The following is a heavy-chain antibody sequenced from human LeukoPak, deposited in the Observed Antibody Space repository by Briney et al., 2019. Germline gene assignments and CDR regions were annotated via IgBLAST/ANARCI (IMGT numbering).Heavy chain of an antibody. D-gene: IGHD3-10*01. V-gene: IGHV3-7*01. CDR2: IKQDGSEK. Sequence: RSGGSLRLSCAASGFTVSSNYMSWVRQAPGKGLEWVANIKQDGSEKYYVDSVRGRFTISRDNAKNSLYLQMNSLRAEDTAVYYCARASVVGTYYYGSGSHFYFDYWGQGTLVTVSS. J-gene: IGHJ4*02. CDR3: ARASVVGTYYYGSGSHFYFDY. CDR1: GFTVSSNY.